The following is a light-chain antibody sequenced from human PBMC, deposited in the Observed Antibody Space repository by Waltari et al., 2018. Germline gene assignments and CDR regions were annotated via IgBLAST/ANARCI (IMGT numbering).Light chain of an antibody. CDR2: DAS. CDR3: QQRHTWPRT. J-gene: IGKJ1*01. Sequence: EIVLTQSPAILSLSPGDRATLSCRASESVGDSLAWYQQKPGQSPRLLIYDASHRATGIPARISASGTGTDFTLAISSLEPEDFAVYVCQQRHTWPRTFGQGAKVEIK. V-gene: IGKV3-11*01. CDR1: ESVGDS.